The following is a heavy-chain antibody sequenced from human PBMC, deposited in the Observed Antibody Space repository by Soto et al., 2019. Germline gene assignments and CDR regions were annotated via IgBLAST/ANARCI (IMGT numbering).Heavy chain of an antibody. CDR1: GDSVSSNSAA. D-gene: IGHD7-27*01. Sequence: KQSQTLSLTCAISGDSVSSNSAAWNWIRQSPSRGLEWLGRTYYRSKWYNDYAVSVKSRITINPDTSKNQFSLQLNSVTPEDTAVYYCARGLPDLTGDRDNWFDPWGQGTLVTVSS. CDR3: ARGLPDLTGDRDNWFDP. CDR2: TYYRSKWYN. V-gene: IGHV6-1*01. J-gene: IGHJ5*02.